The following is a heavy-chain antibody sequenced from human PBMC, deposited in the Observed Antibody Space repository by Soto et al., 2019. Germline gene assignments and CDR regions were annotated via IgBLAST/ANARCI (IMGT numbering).Heavy chain of an antibody. CDR1: RDLKTFA. CDR2: ISASGATT. J-gene: IGHJ5*02. Sequence: PGGSLRLSFAANRDLKTFAMSWVRQSPGMGLAWLATISASGATTLYADSLKGRFTISRDLSTSTVFLEIDSLRIEDTATYYFAKNAAMVSIDVYPRWFETWGQGTVVTVSS. V-gene: IGHV3-23*01. D-gene: IGHD5-18*01. CDR3: AKNAAMVSIDVYPRWFET.